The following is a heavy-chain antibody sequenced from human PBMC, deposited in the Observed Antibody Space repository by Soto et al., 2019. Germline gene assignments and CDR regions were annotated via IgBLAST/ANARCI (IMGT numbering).Heavy chain of an antibody. CDR1: GGTFSSYA. CDR2: IIPIFGTA. V-gene: IGHV1-69*01. Sequence: QVQLVQSGAEVKKPGSSVKVSCKASGGTFSSYAISWVRQAPGQGLEWMGGIIPIFGTANYAQKFQDRVTITADESTSTAYMELSSLRSEDTAVYYCARGGWEAVAAFGPFDYWGQGTLVTVSS. J-gene: IGHJ4*02. D-gene: IGHD6-19*01. CDR3: ARGGWEAVAAFGPFDY.